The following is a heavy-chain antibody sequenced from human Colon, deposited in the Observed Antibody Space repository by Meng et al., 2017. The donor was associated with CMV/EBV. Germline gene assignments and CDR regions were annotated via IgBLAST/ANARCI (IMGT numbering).Heavy chain of an antibody. J-gene: IGHJ4*02. V-gene: IGHV3-74*01. D-gene: IGHD6-13*01. Sequence: GESLKISCAASRFTFDDYAMHWVRQAPGKGLVWVSRINSDGSSTSYADSVKGRFTISRDNAKNTLYLQMNSLRAEDTAVYYCARGGAAGWGQGTLVTVSS. CDR2: INSDGSST. CDR1: RFTFDDYA. CDR3: ARGGAAG.